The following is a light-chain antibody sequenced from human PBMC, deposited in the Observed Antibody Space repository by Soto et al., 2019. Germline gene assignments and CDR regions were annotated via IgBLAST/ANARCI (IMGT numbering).Light chain of an antibody. CDR1: QSVSSD. J-gene: IGKJ1*01. CDR2: GAF. CDR3: QHYGRSPPSWT. Sequence: ERVMTQAPATLSVSPGERATLSCRASQSVSSDLAWYQQKPGQGPRLLIYGAFNRATGVPARFSGSGSGTEFTLTISSLQSEDFAVYYCQHYGRSPPSWTFGQGTKVEIK. V-gene: IGKV3-15*01.